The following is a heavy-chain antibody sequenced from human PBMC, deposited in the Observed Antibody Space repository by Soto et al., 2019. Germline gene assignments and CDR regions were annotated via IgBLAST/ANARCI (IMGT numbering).Heavy chain of an antibody. Sequence: SETLSHTCTFSGGSISSGGYCWSWIRQHPGKGLEWIGYIYYSGSTYYNPSLKSRVTISVDTSKNQFSLKLSSVTAADTAVYYCARWVVTTLPLNYYGMDVWGQGTTVTVSS. D-gene: IGHD2-21*02. CDR1: GGSISSGGYC. CDR3: ARWVVTTLPLNYYGMDV. J-gene: IGHJ6*02. CDR2: IYYSGST. V-gene: IGHV4-31*03.